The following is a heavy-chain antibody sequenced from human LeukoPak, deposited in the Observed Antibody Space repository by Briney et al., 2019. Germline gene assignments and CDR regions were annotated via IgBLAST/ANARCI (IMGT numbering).Heavy chain of an antibody. J-gene: IGHJ4*02. CDR3: ATLSGSPLG. Sequence: PGGSLRLSCAASGFTFSNYAMSWVRQAPGKGLEWVSTISSSGGFAYDADSVKGRFSISRDKSRNTVYLQMNSLRVEDTAVYYCATLSGSPLGWGQGTLVTVSS. CDR2: ISSSGGFA. D-gene: IGHD3-10*01. V-gene: IGHV3-23*01. CDR1: GFTFSNYA.